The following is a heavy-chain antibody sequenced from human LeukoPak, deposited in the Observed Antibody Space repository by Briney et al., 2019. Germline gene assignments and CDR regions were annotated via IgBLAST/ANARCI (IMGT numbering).Heavy chain of an antibody. CDR2: IYYSGST. CDR3: ARGVGVVPAAMRWFDP. CDR1: GGSISSGGYY. D-gene: IGHD2-2*01. J-gene: IGHJ5*02. Sequence: PSETLSLTCTVSGGSISSGGYYWSWIRQHPGKGLEWIGYIYYSGSTYYNPSLKSRVTISVDTSKNQFSLKLSSVTAADTAVYYCARGVGVVPAAMRWFDPWGQGTLVTVSS. V-gene: IGHV4-31*03.